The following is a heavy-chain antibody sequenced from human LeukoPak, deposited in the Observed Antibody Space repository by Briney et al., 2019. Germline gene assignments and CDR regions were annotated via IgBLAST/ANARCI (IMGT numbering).Heavy chain of an antibody. V-gene: IGHV4-59*01. CDR2: IYYSGST. D-gene: IGHD3-22*01. Sequence: SETLCLTCTVSGGSISSYYWSWIRQPPGKGLEWIGYIYYSGSTNYNPSLKSRVTISVDTSKNQFSLKLSSVTAADTAVYYCARAWGSGYYFDYWGQGTLVTVSS. J-gene: IGHJ4*02. CDR1: GGSISSYY. CDR3: ARAWGSGYYFDY.